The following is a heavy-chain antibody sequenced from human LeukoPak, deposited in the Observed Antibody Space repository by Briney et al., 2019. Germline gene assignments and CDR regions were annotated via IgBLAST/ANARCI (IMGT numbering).Heavy chain of an antibody. V-gene: IGHV3-66*01. D-gene: IGHD5-12*01. CDR2: IYSGGST. CDR1: GFTVSSNY. J-gene: IGHJ6*03. Sequence: GGSLRLSCAASGFTVSSNYVSWVRQAPGKGLEWVSVIYSGGSTYYADSVKGRFTISRDNSKNTLYLQMNSLRAEDTAVYYCARDPSYYSGYDSGGYMDVWGKGTTVTVSS. CDR3: ARDPSYYSGYDSGGYMDV.